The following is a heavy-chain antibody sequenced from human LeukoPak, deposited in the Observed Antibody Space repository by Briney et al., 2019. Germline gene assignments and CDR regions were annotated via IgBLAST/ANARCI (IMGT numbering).Heavy chain of an antibody. V-gene: IGHV3-21*04. D-gene: IGHD6-19*01. CDR3: AKVAVAGNFDY. CDR2: ISSSSSYI. CDR1: GFTFSSYS. Sequence: GGSLRLSCAASGFTFSSYSMNWVRQAPGKGLEWVSSISSSSSYIYYADSVKGRFTISRDNAKNSLYLQMNSLRAEDTALYYCAKVAVAGNFDYWGQGTLVTVSS. J-gene: IGHJ4*02.